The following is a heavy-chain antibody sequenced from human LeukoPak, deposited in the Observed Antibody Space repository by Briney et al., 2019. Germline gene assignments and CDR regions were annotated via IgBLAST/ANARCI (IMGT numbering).Heavy chain of an antibody. D-gene: IGHD6-6*01. J-gene: IGHJ4*02. CDR1: GYTFTGYY. CDR3: AIVLSGVSSASDPPDY. CDR2: INPNSGGT. Sequence: ASVKVSCKASGYTFTGYYMHWVRQAPGQGLEWMGWINPNSGGTNYAQKFQGRVTMTRDTSISTAYMELSRLRSDATAVYYCAIVLSGVSSASDPPDYWGQGTLVTVSS. V-gene: IGHV1-2*02.